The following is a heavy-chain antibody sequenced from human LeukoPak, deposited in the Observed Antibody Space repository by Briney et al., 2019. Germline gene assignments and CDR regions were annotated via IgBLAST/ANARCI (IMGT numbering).Heavy chain of an antibody. J-gene: IGHJ6*02. Sequence: GGSLRLSCAASGFNITNYGMTWVRQAPGRGLEWISYISTTARTKYYADSVKGRFTISRDNSKNTMYLEMNSLRAEDTAVYYCAKDRSNRVTYGMDVRGQGTTVTVSS. CDR3: AKDRSNRVTYGMDV. CDR2: ISTTARTK. V-gene: IGHV3-48*01. CDR1: GFNITNYG. D-gene: IGHD2-21*02.